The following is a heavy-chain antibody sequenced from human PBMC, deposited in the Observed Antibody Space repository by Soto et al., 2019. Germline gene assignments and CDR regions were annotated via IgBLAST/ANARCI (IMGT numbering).Heavy chain of an antibody. V-gene: IGHV3-9*01. CDR3: VKVSYSSLTTLGSAFDV. J-gene: IGHJ3*01. Sequence: QLVESGGGLVQPGRSLRLSCAASGFTFDDYAMHWVRQAPGKGLEWVSGISWSGDNMAYADSVKGRFITSRDNVKNSLYLQMNSLRVEYTALYHCVKVSYSSLTTLGSAFDVWGQGTMVPVS. CDR2: ISWSGDNM. D-gene: IGHD4-4*01. CDR1: GFTFDDYA.